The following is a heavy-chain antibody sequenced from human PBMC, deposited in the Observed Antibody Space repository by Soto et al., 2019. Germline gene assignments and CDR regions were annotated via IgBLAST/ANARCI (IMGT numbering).Heavy chain of an antibody. CDR3: ARESGYYDSSGYYSSAFDI. CDR1: GFTFSSYW. CDR2: IKQDGSEK. V-gene: IGHV3-7*03. J-gene: IGHJ3*02. D-gene: IGHD3-22*01. Sequence: VQLVESGGGLVQPGGSLRLSCAASGFTFSSYWMSWVRQAPGKGLEWVANIKQDGSEKYYVDSVKGRFTISRDNAKNSLYLQMNSLRAEDTAVYYCARESGYYDSSGYYSSAFDIWGQGTMVTVSS.